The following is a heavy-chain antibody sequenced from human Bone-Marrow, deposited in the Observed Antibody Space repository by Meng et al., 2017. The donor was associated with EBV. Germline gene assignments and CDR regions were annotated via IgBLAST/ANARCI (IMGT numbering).Heavy chain of an antibody. Sequence: QVQLQESVPGLVKPSETLSLTCTVSGGSISSYYWSWIRQPPGKGLEWIGYIYYSGSTNYNPSLKSRVTISVDTSKNQFSLKLSSVTAADTAVYYCARGSGSYRAFDYWGRGTLVTVFS. CDR3: ARGSGSYRAFDY. CDR2: IYYSGST. CDR1: GGSISSYY. V-gene: IGHV4-59*01. J-gene: IGHJ4*02. D-gene: IGHD1-26*01.